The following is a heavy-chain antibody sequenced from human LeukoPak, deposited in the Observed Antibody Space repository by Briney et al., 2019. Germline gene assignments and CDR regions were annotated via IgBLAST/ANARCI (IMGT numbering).Heavy chain of an antibody. CDR1: GYTFTSYG. J-gene: IGHJ4*02. V-gene: IGHV1-18*01. CDR2: ISAYNGNT. D-gene: IGHD1-1*01. CDR3: TRAQYNWNDLDY. Sequence: ASVKVSCKASGYTFTSYGISWVRQAPGQGLEWMGWISAYNGNTNYAQKLQGRVTMTTDTSTSTAYMELRRLRPEDTAVYYCTRAQYNWNDLDYWGQGTLVTVSS.